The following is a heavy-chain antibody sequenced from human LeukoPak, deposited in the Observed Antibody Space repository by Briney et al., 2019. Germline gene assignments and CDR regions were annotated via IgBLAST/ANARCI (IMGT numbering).Heavy chain of an antibody. J-gene: IGHJ4*02. D-gene: IGHD3-9*01. CDR2: IRYDGSNK. V-gene: IGHV3-30*02. CDR3: AKRGVYYDILTGQFEY. CDR1: GFTFSSYG. Sequence: PGGSLRLSCAASGFTFSSYGMHWVRQAPGKGLEWVAFIRYDGSNKYYADSVKGRFTISRDNSKNTLYLQMNSLRAEDTAVYYCAKRGVYYDILTGQFEYWGQGTLVTVSS.